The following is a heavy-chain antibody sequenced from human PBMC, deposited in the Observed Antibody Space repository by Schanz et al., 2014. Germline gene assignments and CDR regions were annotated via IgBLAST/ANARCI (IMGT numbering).Heavy chain of an antibody. D-gene: IGHD4-17*01. CDR3: ARKMKLGVYGGKGHDSLDI. CDR2: ISSGGTTT. J-gene: IGHJ3*02. V-gene: IGHV3-11*04. Sequence: PGGSLRLSCAASGFSFSDYYMAWIRQAPGKGPEYVSYISSGGTTTYHSDSVKGRFTISRDSAENSLYLQMNSLRAEDTAVYYCARKMKLGVYGGKGHDSLDIWGQGTIVTVSS. CDR1: GFSFSDYY.